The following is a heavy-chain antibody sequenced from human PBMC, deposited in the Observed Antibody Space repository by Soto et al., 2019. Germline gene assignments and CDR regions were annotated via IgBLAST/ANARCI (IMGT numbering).Heavy chain of an antibody. CDR1: CYTFTSYG. CDR3: ARDSITIFGVVIMGFDP. D-gene: IGHD3-3*01. Sequence: ASVKVPCKASCYTFTSYGISWVRQAPGQGLEWMGWISAYNGNTNYAQKLQGRVTMTTDTSTGTAYMELRSLRSDDTAVYYCARDSITIFGVVIMGFDPWGQGTLVTVSS. CDR2: ISAYNGNT. J-gene: IGHJ5*02. V-gene: IGHV1-18*04.